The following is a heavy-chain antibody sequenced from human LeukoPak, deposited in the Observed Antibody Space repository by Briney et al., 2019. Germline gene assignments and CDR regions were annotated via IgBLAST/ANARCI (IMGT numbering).Heavy chain of an antibody. J-gene: IGHJ3*02. D-gene: IGHD2-2*01. CDR3: ATPYCSSLSCLDVFNM. Sequence: SETLSLTCSVSGVSVSDGRYYWTWIRQHPGKGLEWIGYKYYSGSAKYNPSLKSRLTITIDTSKNQFSLQLSSMTAADTATYYCATPYCSSLSCLDVFNMWGQGTRVTVSS. V-gene: IGHV4-31*03. CDR2: KYYSGSA. CDR1: GVSVSDGRYY.